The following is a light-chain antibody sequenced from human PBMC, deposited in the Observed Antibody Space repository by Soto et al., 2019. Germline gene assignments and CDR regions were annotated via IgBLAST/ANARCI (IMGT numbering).Light chain of an antibody. J-gene: IGKJ5*01. Sequence: EILMTQTPLSSVVPRGEPASISCTSSRSLVHSDGDTYLSWLHQRPGQPPRLLIYKISSRFPGVSDRFSGSGAGTNFALEISRVEPEDAGIYYCMQTTQFPITIAQGTRLEIK. V-gene: IGKV2-24*01. CDR2: KIS. CDR3: MQTTQFPIT. CDR1: RSLVHSDGDTY.